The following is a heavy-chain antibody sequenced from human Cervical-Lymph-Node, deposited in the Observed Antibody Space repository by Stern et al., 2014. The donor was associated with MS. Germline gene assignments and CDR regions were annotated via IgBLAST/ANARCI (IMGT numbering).Heavy chain of an antibody. CDR2: INTNTGNS. CDR1: GYTLTNYP. Sequence: QVQLVQSGSELKKPGASVKVSCKASGYTLTNYPMNWVRQAPGQGLEWMGWINTNTGNSTYAQGFTGRVVFSLDTSVSTAYLHISSLKAEDTAVYYCARDFVDTAMITRSDYLDSWGQGTLVTVSS. D-gene: IGHD5-18*01. V-gene: IGHV7-4-1*02. J-gene: IGHJ4*02. CDR3: ARDFVDTAMITRSDYLDS.